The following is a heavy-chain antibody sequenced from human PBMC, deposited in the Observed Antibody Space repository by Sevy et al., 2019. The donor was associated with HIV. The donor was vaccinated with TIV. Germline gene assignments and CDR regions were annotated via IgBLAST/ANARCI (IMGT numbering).Heavy chain of an antibody. CDR1: GFTFDAHA. D-gene: IGHD6-19*01. J-gene: IGHJ6*02. Sequence: GGSLRLSCAASGFTFDAHAMHWVRQSPGKGLEWVSGINWNSGIIAYADSVKGRFTISRDNAKNSLHLQMNSLRTEDTALYFSARDVSSGHTADSYYYYYGLDVWGQGTTVTVSS. V-gene: IGHV3-9*01. CDR2: INWNSGII. CDR3: ARDVSSGHTADSYYYYYGLDV.